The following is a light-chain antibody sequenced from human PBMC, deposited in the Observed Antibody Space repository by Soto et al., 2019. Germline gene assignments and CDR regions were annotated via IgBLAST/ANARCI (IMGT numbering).Light chain of an antibody. CDR1: QSISTR. J-gene: IGKJ1*01. Sequence: DIPMTQSPSTLSASVGDRVTITCRANQSISTRLAWYQQKPGRAPNLLIYKASDLKTGVPSRFSGSGSGTEFTLSITTLQPDDFATYYCQHSGTFGQGTKVEIK. V-gene: IGKV1-5*03. CDR2: KAS. CDR3: QHSGT.